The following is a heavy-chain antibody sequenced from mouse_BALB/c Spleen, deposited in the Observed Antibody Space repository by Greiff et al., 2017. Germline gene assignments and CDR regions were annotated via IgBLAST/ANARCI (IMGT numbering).Heavy chain of an antibody. J-gene: IGHJ4*01. CDR3: ARDGNYGWAMDY. D-gene: IGHD2-1*01. CDR2: IDPANGNT. Sequence: EVQLQQSGAELVKPGASVKLSCTASGFNIKDTYMHWVKQRPEQGLEWIGRIDPANGNTKYDQKFQGKATITADTSSNTAYLQLSSLTSEDTAVYYCARDGNYGWAMDYWGQGTSVTVSS. V-gene: IGHV14-3*02. CDR1: GFNIKDTY.